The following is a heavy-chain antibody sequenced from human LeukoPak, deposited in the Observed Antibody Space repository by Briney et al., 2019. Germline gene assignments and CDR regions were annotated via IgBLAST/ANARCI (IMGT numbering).Heavy chain of an antibody. D-gene: IGHD3-10*01. J-gene: IGHJ4*02. CDR1: GFAFNNYW. V-gene: IGHV3-74*03. CDR3: ARDNGVESFDY. Sequence: GGSLRLSCAASGFAFNNYWMHWVRQAPGKGLVWVSRVNGDVSITTYADSVKGRFTISRDYAKNTLYLQMNSLRAEDTAVYFCARDNGVESFDYWGQGTLVTVSS. CDR2: VNGDVSIT.